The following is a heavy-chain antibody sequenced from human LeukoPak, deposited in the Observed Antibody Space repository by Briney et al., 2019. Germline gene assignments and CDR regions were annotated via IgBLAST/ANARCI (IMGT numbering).Heavy chain of an antibody. CDR1: GFTFSSYA. CDR3: ARRPDGDY. CDR2: ISYDGSNK. J-gene: IGHJ4*02. V-gene: IGHV3-30-3*01. Sequence: GRSLRLSCAASGFTFSSYAMHWVRQAPGKGLEWVAVISYDGSNKYYADSVKGRFTISRDNSKNTLYLQMNSLRAEDTAVYYCARRPDGDYWGQGTLVTVSS.